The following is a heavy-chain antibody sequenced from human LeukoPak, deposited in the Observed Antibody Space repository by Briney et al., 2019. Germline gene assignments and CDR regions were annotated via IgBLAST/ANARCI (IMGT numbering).Heavy chain of an antibody. J-gene: IGHJ4*02. CDR3: TIRAYSYGYFDF. CDR1: GYTFTNSW. V-gene: IGHV5-51*01. D-gene: IGHD5-18*01. CDR2: IYPGDSDT. Sequence: PGESLKISCKGSGYTFTNSWIGWVRQTPGKGLEWMGSIYPGDSDTRYSPSFQGQVTISVDKSISTAYLQWSSLKASNTAMYYCTIRAYSYGYFDFWGQGTLVTVSS.